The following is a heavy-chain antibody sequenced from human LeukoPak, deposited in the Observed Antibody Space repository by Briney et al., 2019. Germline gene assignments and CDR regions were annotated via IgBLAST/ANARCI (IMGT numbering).Heavy chain of an antibody. J-gene: IGHJ4*02. V-gene: IGHV3-7*01. CDR3: ARAQYYYGSGGTGSIDY. Sequence: GGSLRLSCAASGFTFDDYGMSWVRQAPGKGLEWVANIKQDGSEKYYVDSVKGRFTISRDNAKNTLYLQMNSLRAEDTAVYYCARAQYYYGSGGTGSIDYWGQGTLVTVSS. D-gene: IGHD3-10*01. CDR2: IKQDGSEK. CDR1: GFTFDDYG.